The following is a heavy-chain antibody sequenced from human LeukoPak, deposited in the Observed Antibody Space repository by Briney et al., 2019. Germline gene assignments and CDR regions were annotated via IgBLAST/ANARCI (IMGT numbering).Heavy chain of an antibody. V-gene: IGHV4-34*01. D-gene: IGHD6-13*01. CDR3: ARGLPPGYSSSWYRGGNWFDP. CDR1: GGSFSGYY. CDR2: INHSGST. J-gene: IGHJ5*02. Sequence: SETLSLTCAVYGGSFSGYYWSWIRQPPGKGLEWIGEINHSGSTNYNPSLKSRVTISVDTSKNQFSLKLSSVTAADTAVYYCARGLPPGYSSSWYRGGNWFDPWGQGTLVTVSS.